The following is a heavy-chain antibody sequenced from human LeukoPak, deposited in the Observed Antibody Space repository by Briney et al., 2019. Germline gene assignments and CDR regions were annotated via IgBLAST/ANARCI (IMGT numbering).Heavy chain of an antibody. J-gene: IGHJ5*02. CDR2: INPNSGGT. V-gene: IGHV1-2*02. CDR3: ARDGSRYCSGGSCYSQWFDP. D-gene: IGHD2-15*01. CDR1: GYTFTGYY. Sequence: ASVKVSCKASGYTFTGYYMHWVRQAPGQGLEWMGWINPNSGGTNYAQKFQGRVTMTRDTSISTAYMELSRLRSDDTAVYHCARDGSRYCSGGSCYSQWFDPWGQGTLVTVSS.